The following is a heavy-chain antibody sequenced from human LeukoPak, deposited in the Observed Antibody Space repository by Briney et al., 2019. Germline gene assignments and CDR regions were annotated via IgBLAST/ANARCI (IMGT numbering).Heavy chain of an antibody. CDR3: ARDGSGDGGY. CDR2: IYYSGST. CDR1: GASISSGDYY. J-gene: IGHJ4*02. D-gene: IGHD3-10*01. Sequence: SETLSLTCTVSGASISSGDYYWSWIRQPPGKGLEWIGYIYYSGSTYYNPSLKSRVTISVDTSKNQFSLKLSSVTAADTAVYYCARDGSGDGGYWGQGTLVTVSS. V-gene: IGHV4-30-4*01.